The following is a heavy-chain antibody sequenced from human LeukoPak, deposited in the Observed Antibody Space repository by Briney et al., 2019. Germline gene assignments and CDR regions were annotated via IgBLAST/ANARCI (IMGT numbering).Heavy chain of an antibody. CDR2: VSGSGGNT. V-gene: IGHV3-23*01. D-gene: IGHD6-19*01. J-gene: IGHJ4*02. Sequence: GGSLRLSCAASGFTFSSYAMSWVRQAPGKGLEWVSTVSGSGGNTYYADSVKGRFTISRDNSKNTLYLQMNSLRAEDTAVYYCAKGPFSSGWLRVDYWGQGTLVTVSS. CDR1: GFTFSSYA. CDR3: AKGPFSSGWLRVDY.